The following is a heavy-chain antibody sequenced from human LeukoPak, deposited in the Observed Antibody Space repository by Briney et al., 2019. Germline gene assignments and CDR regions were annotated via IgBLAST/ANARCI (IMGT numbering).Heavy chain of an antibody. Sequence: PGGSLRLSCAASGFTFSSFWMHWVRQSPGEALVWVSGINSDGSSPNYVDSVKGRFTISRDNAKNTLYLQMNSLRVEDTAVYYCVCLGLGGLSLDWGQGTLVTVSS. CDR2: INSDGSSP. D-gene: IGHD3-16*01. V-gene: IGHV3-74*01. J-gene: IGHJ4*02. CDR3: VCLGLGGLSLD. CDR1: GFTFSSFW.